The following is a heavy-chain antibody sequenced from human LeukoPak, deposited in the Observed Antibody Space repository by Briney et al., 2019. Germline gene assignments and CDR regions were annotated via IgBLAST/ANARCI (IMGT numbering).Heavy chain of an antibody. CDR3: ARVVALGGNKHDY. Sequence: SSQTLSLTCTVSGGSISSGSYYWSWIRQPAGKGLEWIGRIYTSGSTNYNPSLKSRVTISVDTSKNQFSLKLSSVTAADTAVYYCARVVALGGNKHDYWGQGTLVSVSS. J-gene: IGHJ4*02. CDR2: IYTSGST. V-gene: IGHV4-61*02. D-gene: IGHD4-23*01. CDR1: GGSISSGSYY.